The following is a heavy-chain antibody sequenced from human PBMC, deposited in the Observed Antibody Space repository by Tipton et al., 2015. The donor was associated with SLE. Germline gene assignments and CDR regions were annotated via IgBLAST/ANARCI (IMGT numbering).Heavy chain of an antibody. CDR3: AGDRYCGGGSCFDWFFDL. CDR1: GGSISGYS. CDR2: IYHSGST. V-gene: IGHV4-59*01. D-gene: IGHD2-15*01. Sequence: TLSLTCTVSGGSISGYSWSWVRQPPGKGLEWIGYIYHSGSTNYNPSLKSRVTMSVDTSENQFSLKLTSVTAADTAVYYCAGDRYCGGGSCFDWFFDLWGRGTLVTVSS. J-gene: IGHJ2*01.